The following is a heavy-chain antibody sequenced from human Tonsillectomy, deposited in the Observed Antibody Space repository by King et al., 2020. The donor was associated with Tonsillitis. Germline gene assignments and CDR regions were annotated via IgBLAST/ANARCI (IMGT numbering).Heavy chain of an antibody. D-gene: IGHD3-3*01. CDR1: GGYISSSSYY. CDR2: IYYSGST. V-gene: IGHV4-39*02. Sequence: VQLQDSGPGLVKPSETLSLTCTVSGGYISSSSYYWGWIRQPPGKGLEWIGSIYYSGSTYYNPSLKSRVTISVDTSKNQFSLKLSSVTAADTAVYYCARERHLDGTITIFGVVSRGQGTLVTVSS. CDR3: ARERHLDGTITIFGVVS. J-gene: IGHJ4*02.